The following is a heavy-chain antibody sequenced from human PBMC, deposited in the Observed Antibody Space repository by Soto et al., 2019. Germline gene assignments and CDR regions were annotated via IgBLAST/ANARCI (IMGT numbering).Heavy chain of an antibody. Sequence: ASVKVSCKASGYTFTGYYMHWVRQAPGQGLEWMGWINPNSGGTNYAQKFQGWVTMTRDTSISTAYMELSRLRSDDTAVYYCARTESSSWSFFYYGMDVWGQGTTVIVSS. CDR2: INPNSGGT. CDR1: GYTFTGYY. J-gene: IGHJ6*02. CDR3: ARTESSSWSFFYYGMDV. V-gene: IGHV1-2*04. D-gene: IGHD6-13*01.